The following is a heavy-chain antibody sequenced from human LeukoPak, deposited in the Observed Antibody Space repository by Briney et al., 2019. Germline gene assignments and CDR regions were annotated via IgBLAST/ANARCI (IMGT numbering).Heavy chain of an antibody. CDR2: ITSRGTYI. Sequence: GGSLRLSCAASGFTFSNYNMNWVRQAPGKAMEWVSSITSRGTYIFYADSVKGRFTISRDNAKNSLYLQMDSLGPEDTAVYYCARDPYSGHYGNDYYYYMDVWGKGATVTISS. V-gene: IGHV3-21*01. J-gene: IGHJ6*03. D-gene: IGHD1-26*01. CDR1: GFTFSNYN. CDR3: ARDPYSGHYGNDYYYYMDV.